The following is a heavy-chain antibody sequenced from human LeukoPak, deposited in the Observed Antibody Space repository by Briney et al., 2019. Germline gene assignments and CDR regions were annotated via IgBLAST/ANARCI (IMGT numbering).Heavy chain of an antibody. J-gene: IGHJ4*02. Sequence: SETLSLTCTVSGGSISSYYWSWIRQPPGKGLEWIGYIYYSGSTNYNPSLKSRVTISVDTSKNQFSLKLSSVTAADTAVYYCARGHPSCGGIAVAGSFDYWGQGTLVTVSS. V-gene: IGHV4-59*01. CDR2: IYYSGST. CDR3: ARGHPSCGGIAVAGSFDY. D-gene: IGHD6-19*01. CDR1: GGSISSYY.